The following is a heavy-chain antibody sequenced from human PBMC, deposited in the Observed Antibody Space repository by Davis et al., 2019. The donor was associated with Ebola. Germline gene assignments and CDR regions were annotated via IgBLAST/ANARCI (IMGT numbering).Heavy chain of an antibody. D-gene: IGHD2-15*01. V-gene: IGHV4-39*01. Sequence: MPSETLSLTCTVPGGSISSSSYYWGWIRQPPGKGLEWIGSIYYSGSTYYNPSLKSRVTISVDTSKNQFSLKLSSVTAADTAVYYCARTRAEGYCSGGSCYFHYYYGMDVWGQGTTVTVSS. CDR1: GGSISSSSYY. J-gene: IGHJ6*02. CDR2: IYYSGST. CDR3: ARTRAEGYCSGGSCYFHYYYGMDV.